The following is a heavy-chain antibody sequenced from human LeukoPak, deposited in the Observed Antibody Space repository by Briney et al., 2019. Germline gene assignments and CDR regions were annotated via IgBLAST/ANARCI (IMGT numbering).Heavy chain of an antibody. J-gene: IGHJ4*02. CDR2: ISYDGSNK. Sequence: PGGSLRLSCAASGFTFSTYGMHWVRQAPGKGLEWVAVISYDGSNKYYADSVKGRFTNSRDNSKNTLYLQMNSLRAEDTAVYFCATDRRYCSSISCSSLDYWGQGTLVTVSS. CDR1: GFTFSTYG. V-gene: IGHV3-30*03. CDR3: ATDRRYCSSISCSSLDY. D-gene: IGHD2-2*01.